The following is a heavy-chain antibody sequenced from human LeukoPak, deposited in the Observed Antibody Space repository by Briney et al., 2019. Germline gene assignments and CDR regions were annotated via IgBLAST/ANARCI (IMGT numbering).Heavy chain of an antibody. J-gene: IGHJ4*02. D-gene: IGHD6-19*01. V-gene: IGHV4-39*01. CDR1: GGSISSSSYY. Sequence: PSETLSLTCTVSGGSISSSSYYWGWIRQPPGKGLEWIGGIYYSGSTYYNPSLKSRVTISVDTSKNQFSLKLSSVTAADTAVYYCARRGAVAVFDYWGQGTLVTVSS. CDR2: IYYSGST. CDR3: ARRGAVAVFDY.